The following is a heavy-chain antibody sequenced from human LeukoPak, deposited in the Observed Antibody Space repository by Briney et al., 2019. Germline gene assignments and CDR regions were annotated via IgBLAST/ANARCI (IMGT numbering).Heavy chain of an antibody. V-gene: IGHV4-39*01. D-gene: IGHD6-13*01. CDR3: ARHVAAAIDY. CDR1: GGSISSSSHY. J-gene: IGHJ4*02. Sequence: SETLSLTRTVSGGSISSSSHYWGWIRQPAGKGLEWIGSIYYSGSTYYNPSLKSRVTISVDTSKNQFSLKLSSVTAADTAVYYCARHVAAAIDYWGQGTLVTVSS. CDR2: IYYSGST.